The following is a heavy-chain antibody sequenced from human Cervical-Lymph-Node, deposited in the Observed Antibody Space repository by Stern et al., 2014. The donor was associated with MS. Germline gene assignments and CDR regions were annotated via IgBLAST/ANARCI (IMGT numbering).Heavy chain of an antibody. D-gene: IGHD6-6*01. J-gene: IGHJ5*01. CDR1: GGTFSSYA. CDR2: IIPIFGTT. Sequence: QVQLVQSGAEVKKPGSSVKVSCKTSGGTFSSYAISWVRQAPGQGLEWMGGIIPIFGTTNYAQKLQGRVTIIADKSTNTAYMELNSLRSDDTAVYYCARSKQLVLSWFDPWGQGTLVTVSS. CDR3: ARSKQLVLSWFDP. V-gene: IGHV1-69*06.